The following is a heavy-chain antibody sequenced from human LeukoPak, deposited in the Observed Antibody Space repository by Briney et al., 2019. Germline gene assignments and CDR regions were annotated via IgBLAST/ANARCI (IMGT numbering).Heavy chain of an antibody. Sequence: ASVKVSCKASGYTFTCYYMHWVRQAPGQGLEWMGWINPNSGGTNYAQKFQGRVTMTRDTSISTAYMELSRLRSDDTAVYYCARDWELRWSQGAFDYWGQGTLLAVSS. CDR3: ARDWELRWSQGAFDY. J-gene: IGHJ4*02. V-gene: IGHV1-2*02. CDR2: INPNSGGT. D-gene: IGHD3-10*01. CDR1: GYTFTCYY.